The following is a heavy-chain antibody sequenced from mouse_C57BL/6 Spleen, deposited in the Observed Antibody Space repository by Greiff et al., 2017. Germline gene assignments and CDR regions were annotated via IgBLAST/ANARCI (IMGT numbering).Heavy chain of an antibody. V-gene: IGHV5-4*01. CDR1: GFTFSSYA. D-gene: IGHD3-2*02. Sequence: DVQLQESGGGLVKPGGSLKLSCAASGFTFSSYAMSWVRQTPEKRLEWVATISDGGSYTYYPDNVKGRFTISRDNAKNNLYLQMSHLKSEDTAMYYCARETAQAKAYWGQGTLVTVSA. CDR2: ISDGGSYT. J-gene: IGHJ3*01. CDR3: ARETAQAKAY.